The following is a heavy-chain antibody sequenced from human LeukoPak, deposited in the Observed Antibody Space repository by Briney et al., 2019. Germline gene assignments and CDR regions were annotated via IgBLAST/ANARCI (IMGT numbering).Heavy chain of an antibody. CDR3: ARDQVLWFGRPYGMDV. J-gene: IGHJ6*02. CDR1: GGSISSYY. V-gene: IGHV4-4*07. Sequence: SDTLSLTRTVSGGSISSYYWSWLRQPAGKGLEWIGRIYTSGSTNYNPSLTSRVTISVDTSTNQFSLKLSSVTAADAAVYYCARDQVLWFGRPYGMDVWGQGTTVTVSS. D-gene: IGHD3-10*01. CDR2: IYTSGST.